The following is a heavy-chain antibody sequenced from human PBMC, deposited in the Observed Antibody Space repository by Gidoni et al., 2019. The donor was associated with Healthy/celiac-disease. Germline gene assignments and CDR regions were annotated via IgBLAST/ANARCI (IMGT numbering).Heavy chain of an antibody. J-gene: IGHJ4*02. CDR2: IYSGGST. CDR3: ARGGGYSSITMVQGVITYFDY. D-gene: IGHD3-10*01. V-gene: IGHV3-53*02. Sequence: EVQLVETGGGLIQPGGSLRLSCPASGFTVSSNYMSWVRQAPGKGLEWVSVIYSGGSTYYADSVKGRFTISRDNSKNTLYLQMNSLRAEDTAVYYCARGGGYSSITMVQGVITYFDYWGQGTLVTVSS. CDR1: GFTVSSNY.